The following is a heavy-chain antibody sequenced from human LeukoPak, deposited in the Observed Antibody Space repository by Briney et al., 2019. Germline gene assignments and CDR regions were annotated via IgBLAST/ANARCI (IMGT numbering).Heavy chain of an antibody. CDR2: IYYSVST. V-gene: IGHV4-59*01. CDR3: ARSVEGYCSGGSCYSYSYYMDV. J-gene: IGHJ6*03. CDR1: GGSISSYY. D-gene: IGHD2-15*01. Sequence: SETLSLTCTVSGGSISSYYWSWIRQPPGKGLEWIGYIYYSVSTNYNPSLKSRVTISVDTSKNQFSLKLRSVTAADTAVYYCARSVEGYCSGGSCYSYSYYMDVWGKGTTVTVSS.